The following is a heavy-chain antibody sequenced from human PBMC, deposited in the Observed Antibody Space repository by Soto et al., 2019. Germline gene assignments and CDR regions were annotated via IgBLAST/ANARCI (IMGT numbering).Heavy chain of an antibody. Sequence: PSETLSLTCSVSGGSINSGDYYWSWIRQSPGKGLEWIGYIYYSGSTYYNSSLKSRSTISIDTSKNQFFLDVDSVTAADTAVYYCARLYTGYEAFDYWGQGTLVTVSS. CDR1: GGSINSGDYY. CDR2: IYYSGST. J-gene: IGHJ4*02. V-gene: IGHV4-30-4*01. D-gene: IGHD5-12*01. CDR3: ARLYTGYEAFDY.